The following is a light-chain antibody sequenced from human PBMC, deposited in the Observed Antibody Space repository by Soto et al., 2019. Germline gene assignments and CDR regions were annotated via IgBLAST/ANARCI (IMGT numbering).Light chain of an antibody. Sequence: EIVLTQSPGTLSLSPGERATLSCRASQSVSSSYLAWYQQTPGQAPRLPIYGASSRATGIPDRFSGSGSGTDFTLTISRLEPEDFAVYYCHLYGSSPPRTFGQGTELEI. J-gene: IGKJ2*01. CDR2: GAS. CDR3: HLYGSSPPRT. V-gene: IGKV3-20*01. CDR1: QSVSSSY.